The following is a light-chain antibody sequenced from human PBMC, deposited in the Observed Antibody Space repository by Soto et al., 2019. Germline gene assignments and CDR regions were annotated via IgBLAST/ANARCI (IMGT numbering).Light chain of an antibody. CDR2: EVN. J-gene: IGLJ2*01. CDR3: SSYTSGSTLEI. CDR1: SSDIGNYNY. Sequence: QSVLTQPASVSGSPGQSITISCTGTSSDIGNYNYVSWYRQHPGKAPKLMIYEVNNRPSGVSNRFSGSKSGNTASLTISGLQAEDEADYYCSSYTSGSTLEIFGGGTKVTVL. V-gene: IGLV2-14*01.